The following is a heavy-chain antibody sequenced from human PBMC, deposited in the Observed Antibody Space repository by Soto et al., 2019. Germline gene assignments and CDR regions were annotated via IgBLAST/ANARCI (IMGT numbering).Heavy chain of an antibody. CDR2: IYYSGTT. CDR1: VGSISSSSYY. J-gene: IGHJ4*02. D-gene: IGHD3-10*01. Sequence: SETLSLTCTVSVGSISSSSYYWGWIRQPPGKGLEWIGTIYYSGTTNYNPSLKSRVTISVDTSQNQFSLKLNSLTAADTAVYYCASLLGIKFDYWGQGALVTVSS. V-gene: IGHV4-39*01. CDR3: ASLLGIKFDY.